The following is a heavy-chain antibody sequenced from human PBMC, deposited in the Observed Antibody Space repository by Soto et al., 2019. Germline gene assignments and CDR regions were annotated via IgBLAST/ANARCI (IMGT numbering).Heavy chain of an antibody. J-gene: IGHJ3*02. CDR3: ARDPSPIVLMVYAPNAFDI. V-gene: IGHV1-2*02. Sequence: QVQLVQSGAEVKKPGASVKVSCKASGYTFTGYYMHWVRQAPGQGLEWMGWINPNSGGTNYAQKFQGRVTMTRDTSISTAYMELSRLRSDDTAVYYCARDPSPIVLMVYAPNAFDIWGQGTMVTVSS. D-gene: IGHD2-8*01. CDR1: GYTFTGYY. CDR2: INPNSGGT.